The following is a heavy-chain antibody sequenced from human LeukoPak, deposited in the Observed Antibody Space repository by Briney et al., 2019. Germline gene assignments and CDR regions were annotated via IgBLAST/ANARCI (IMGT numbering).Heavy chain of an antibody. V-gene: IGHV5-51*01. J-gene: IGHJ4*02. CDR1: GYSLSYYW. CDR2: NYPCDSDT. D-gene: IGHD5-24*01. CDR3: ARCGEMATIRSCYFDY. Sequence: GESPKISRKGFGYSLSYYWLGWVRQMPGKGLEWMLINYPCDSDTRHSTPFEGQVTNSADQSLSNADPQKGSPEAPDPALKYLARCGEMATIRSCYFDYWGQGTVVTVSS.